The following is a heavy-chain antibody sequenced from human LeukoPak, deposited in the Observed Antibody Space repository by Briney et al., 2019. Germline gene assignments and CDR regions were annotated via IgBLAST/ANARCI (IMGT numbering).Heavy chain of an antibody. CDR3: TRYSSSGLDY. D-gene: IGHD6-13*01. J-gene: IGHJ4*02. CDR1: GFFFKAAY. Sequence: PGGSLRLSCAASGFFFKAAYMNWVRQAPGKGLEWVASVSGSGTGTYYADSVRGRFTISRDDSKNTAYLQMNSLKTEDTAVYYCTRYSSSGLDYWGQGTLVTVSS. V-gene: IGHV3-23*01. CDR2: VSGSGTGT.